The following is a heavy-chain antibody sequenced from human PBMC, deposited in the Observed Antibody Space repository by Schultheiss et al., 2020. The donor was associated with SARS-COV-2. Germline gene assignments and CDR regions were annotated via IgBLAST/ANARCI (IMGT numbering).Heavy chain of an antibody. V-gene: IGHV3-30*04. J-gene: IGHJ4*02. Sequence: GGSLRLSCAASGFTLKNYALHWVRQAPGKGLEWVAVISSDGANKYYADSVKGRFTISRDNSKNTLYLQMNSLTAEDTAIYYCARDLPPHDYWGQGTLVTVSS. CDR2: ISSDGANK. CDR3: ARDLPPHDY. CDR1: GFTLKNYA.